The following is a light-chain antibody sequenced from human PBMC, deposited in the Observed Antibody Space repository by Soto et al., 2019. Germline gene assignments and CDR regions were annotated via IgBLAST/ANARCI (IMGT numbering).Light chain of an antibody. CDR1: SSDVGGYNY. J-gene: IGLJ3*02. CDR2: EVS. Sequence: QSALTQPASVSGYPGQSITISCTGTSSDVGGYNYVSWYQQHPGKAPKLMIYEVSNRPSGVSNRFSGSKSGNTASLTISGLQAEDEADYYCTSYTRSSTRVFGGGTKLTVL. CDR3: TSYTRSSTRV. V-gene: IGLV2-14*01.